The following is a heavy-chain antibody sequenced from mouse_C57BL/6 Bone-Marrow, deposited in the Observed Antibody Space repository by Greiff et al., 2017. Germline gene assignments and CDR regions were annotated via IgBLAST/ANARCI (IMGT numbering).Heavy chain of an antibody. V-gene: IGHV5-17*01. CDR3: ARGDGNSSWFAY. CDR2: ISSGSSTI. D-gene: IGHD2-1*01. Sequence: EVQGVESGGGLVKPGGSLKLSCAASGFTFSDYGMHWVRQAPEKGLEWVAYISSGSSTIYYADTVKGRFTISRDNAKNTLFLQMTSLRSEDTAMYYCARGDGNSSWFAYWGQGTLVTVAA. CDR1: GFTFSDYG. J-gene: IGHJ3*01.